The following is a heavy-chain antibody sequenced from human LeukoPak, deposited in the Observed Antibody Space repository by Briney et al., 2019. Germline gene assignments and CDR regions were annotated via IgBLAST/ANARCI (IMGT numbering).Heavy chain of an antibody. J-gene: IGHJ5*02. CDR1: GFTFDDYA. CDR2: ISWNSGSI. D-gene: IGHD4-17*01. V-gene: IGHV3-9*01. CDR3: AKDAYGDYGNWFDP. Sequence: PGRSLRLSCAASGFTFDDYAMHWVRQAPEKGLEWVSGISWNSGSIGYADSVKGRFTISRDNAKNSLYLQMNSLRAEDTAVYYCAKDAYGDYGNWFDPWGQGTLVTVSS.